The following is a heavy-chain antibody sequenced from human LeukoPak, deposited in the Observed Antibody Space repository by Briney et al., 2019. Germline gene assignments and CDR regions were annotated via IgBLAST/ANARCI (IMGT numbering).Heavy chain of an antibody. Sequence: SETLSLTCTVSGGSISSYYWSWIRQPPGKGLEWIGYIYYSGSTNYKPSLQSRVTISLDMSKNQFSLKLSSVTAADTAVYFCARDHSDNDDSYNLFDIWGQGTMVTVSS. D-gene: IGHD3-22*01. V-gene: IGHV4-59*12. CDR3: ARDHSDNDDSYNLFDI. J-gene: IGHJ3*02. CDR2: IYYSGST. CDR1: GGSISSYY.